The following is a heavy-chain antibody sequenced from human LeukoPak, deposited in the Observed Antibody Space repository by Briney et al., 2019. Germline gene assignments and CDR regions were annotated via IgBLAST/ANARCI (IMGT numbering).Heavy chain of an antibody. CDR3: ARGPSGYSSSWYED. J-gene: IGHJ4*02. Sequence: SETLSLTCAVYGGSFSGYYWSWIRQPPGKGLEWIGEINHSGSTNYNPSLKSRVTISVDTSKNQFSLKLSSVTAADTAVYYCARGPSGYSSSWYEDWGQGTLVTVSS. CDR2: INHSGST. D-gene: IGHD6-13*01. V-gene: IGHV4-34*01. CDR1: GGSFSGYY.